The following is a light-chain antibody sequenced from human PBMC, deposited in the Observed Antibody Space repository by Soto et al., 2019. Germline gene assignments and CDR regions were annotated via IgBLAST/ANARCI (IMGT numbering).Light chain of an antibody. CDR1: QSLLDSDDGNTY. Sequence: DIVMTQTPLSLPVAPGEPASLSCRSSQSLLDSDDGNTYLDWYLQKPGQSPQLLIYTVSYRASGVRDRFSGSGSGTDFTLKISRVEAEDVGVYYCMQRIEFPLTFGGGTKVEIK. CDR3: MQRIEFPLT. V-gene: IGKV2-40*01. J-gene: IGKJ4*01. CDR2: TVS.